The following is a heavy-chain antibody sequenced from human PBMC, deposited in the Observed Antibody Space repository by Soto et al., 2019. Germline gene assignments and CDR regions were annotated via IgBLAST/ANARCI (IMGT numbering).Heavy chain of an antibody. J-gene: IGHJ5*02. Sequence: ASVKVSCKASGYTLTGYAMHWVRQAPGQRLEWMGWINAGNGNTKYSQKFQGRVTITRDTSASTAYMELSSLRSEDTAVYYCARVPIVYSSSWYTTWGQGTLVTVSS. CDR1: GYTLTGYA. CDR3: ARVPIVYSSSWYTT. V-gene: IGHV1-3*01. CDR2: INAGNGNT. D-gene: IGHD6-13*01.